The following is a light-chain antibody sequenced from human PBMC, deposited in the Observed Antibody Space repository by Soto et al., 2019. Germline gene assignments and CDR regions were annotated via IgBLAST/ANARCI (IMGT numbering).Light chain of an antibody. CDR1: QSVSSN. CDR2: DAS. J-gene: IGKJ1*01. CDR3: LQYGSSVWT. V-gene: IGKV3-20*01. Sequence: EFVLTQSPGTLSLSPGERATLSCRASQSVSSNLAWYQQKPGQAPRLLIYDASSRATGIPDRFSGSGSGTDFTLTIPRLEPEDFAVYYCLQYGSSVWTFGQGTKVDIK.